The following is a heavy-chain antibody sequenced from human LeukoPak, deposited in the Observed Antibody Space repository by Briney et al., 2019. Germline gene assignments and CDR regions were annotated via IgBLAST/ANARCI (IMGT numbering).Heavy chain of an antibody. CDR1: GFTFSSYG. V-gene: IGHV3-33*01. CDR2: IWYDGSNK. CDR3: ARDPDDYGDYSYFDY. J-gene: IGHJ4*02. D-gene: IGHD4-17*01. Sequence: PGRSLRLSCATSGFTFSSYGMHWVRQAPGKGLEWVAVIWYDGSNKYYADSVKGRFTISRDNPKNTLFLQMNSLRAEDTAVYYCARDPDDYGDYSYFDYWGQGTLVTVSS.